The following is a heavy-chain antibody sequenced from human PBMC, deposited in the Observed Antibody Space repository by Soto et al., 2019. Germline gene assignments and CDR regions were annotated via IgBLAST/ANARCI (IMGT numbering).Heavy chain of an antibody. Sequence: GASVKVSCKASGYTFSSYGINWVRQAPGQGLEWMGRISPYNGDTNSAQNLQDRVTMTTDTSTSTAYMELRSLRSDDTAVYYCARAMVRGALDYWGEGTLVTVSS. J-gene: IGHJ4*02. CDR3: ARAMVRGALDY. D-gene: IGHD3-10*01. CDR2: ISPYNGDT. V-gene: IGHV1-18*01. CDR1: GYTFSSYG.